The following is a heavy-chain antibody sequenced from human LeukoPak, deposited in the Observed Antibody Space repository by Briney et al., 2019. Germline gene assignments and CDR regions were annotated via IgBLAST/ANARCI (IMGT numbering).Heavy chain of an antibody. V-gene: IGHV1-2*02. CDR2: INPNNGGT. Sequence: ASVKVSCKASGYTFTDYYIHWVRQAPGQGLEWMGWINPNNGGTFYAQKFQGSVTMTRDTSISTAYMEVRRLSSGDTAVYYCARLYPKIQNDYWGQGTLVTVSS. CDR3: ARLYPKIQNDY. CDR1: GYTFTDYY. J-gene: IGHJ4*02.